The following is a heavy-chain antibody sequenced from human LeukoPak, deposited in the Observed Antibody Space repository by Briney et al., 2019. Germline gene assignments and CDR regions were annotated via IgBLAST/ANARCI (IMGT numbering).Heavy chain of an antibody. CDR1: GITFSSYA. V-gene: IGHV3-23*01. J-gene: IGHJ4*02. D-gene: IGHD3-22*01. Sequence: GSLRLSCAAFGITFSSYAMSWVRQAPGEGLGWVLRIVDSGGSTYYADSVKGRFTVSRDNSKNTLYLQMDSLRAEDTAVYYCAKSYYYDTSGSYYFDYWGQGTLVTVSS. CDR3: AKSYYYDTSGSYYFDY. CDR2: IVDSGGST.